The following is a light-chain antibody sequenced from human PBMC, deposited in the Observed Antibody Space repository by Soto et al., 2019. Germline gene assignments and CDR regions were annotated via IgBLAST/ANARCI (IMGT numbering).Light chain of an antibody. CDR3: GTWDSGLSSHV. CDR1: SSNIGNNY. CDR2: DNN. Sequence: QSVLTQPPSVSAAPGQTVTISCSGSSSNIGNNYVSWYQLLPGAAPKLLIYDNNKRPSDIPDRFSGSNSGTSATLGITGLQTGXXADYYCGTWDSGLSSHVFGSGTKLTVL. J-gene: IGLJ1*01. V-gene: IGLV1-51*01.